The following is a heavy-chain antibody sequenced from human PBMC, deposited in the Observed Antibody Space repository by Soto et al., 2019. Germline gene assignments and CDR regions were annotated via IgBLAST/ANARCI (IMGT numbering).Heavy chain of an antibody. Sequence: SETLSLTCAVYGGSFSGYYWSWIRQPPGKGLEWIGEINHSGSTNYNPSLKSRVTISVDTSKNQFSLKLSSVTAADTAVYYCARVPMQWLVRKGNFDYWGQGTLVTVSS. CDR2: INHSGST. CDR1: GGSFSGYY. D-gene: IGHD6-19*01. V-gene: IGHV4-34*01. CDR3: ARVPMQWLVRKGNFDY. J-gene: IGHJ4*02.